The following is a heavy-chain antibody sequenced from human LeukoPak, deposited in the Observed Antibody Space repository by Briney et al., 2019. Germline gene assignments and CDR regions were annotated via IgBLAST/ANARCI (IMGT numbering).Heavy chain of an antibody. CDR1: GGTFSSYA. V-gene: IGHV1-69*13. D-gene: IGHD1-7*01. CDR2: IIPIFGTA. J-gene: IGHJ6*03. Sequence: GASVKVSCKASGGTFSSYAISWVREAPGQGLEWMAGIIPIFGTANYAQKFQGRVTITADESTSTAYMELSSLRSEDTAVYYCARARAEYNWNYLTRSSYYMDVWGKGTTVTVSS. CDR3: ARARAEYNWNYLTRSSYYMDV.